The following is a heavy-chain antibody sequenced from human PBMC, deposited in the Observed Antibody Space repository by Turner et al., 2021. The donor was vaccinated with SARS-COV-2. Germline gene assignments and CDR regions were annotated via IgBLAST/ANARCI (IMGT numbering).Heavy chain of an antibody. CDR2: IYYSGNT. J-gene: IGHJ3*02. Sequence: QVQLQGSGPGLVKTAQTRCLTCTVSGGSISRGGYYWSWIRQHTGKGLEWIGYIYYSGNTYYNPSLKSRVTISVDTSKIQFSLRLNSVTAADTAVYYCARDGMVVGAFDIWGQGTMVTVSS. CDR1: GGSISRGGYY. CDR3: ARDGMVVGAFDI. V-gene: IGHV4-31*03. D-gene: IGHD1-26*01.